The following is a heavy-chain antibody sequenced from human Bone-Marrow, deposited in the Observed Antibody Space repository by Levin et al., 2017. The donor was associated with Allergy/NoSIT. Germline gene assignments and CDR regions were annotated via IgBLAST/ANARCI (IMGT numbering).Heavy chain of an antibody. J-gene: IGHJ6*02. CDR2: AYYSGNTGST. Sequence: TGGSLRLSCTVSGGSISSYHWSWIRRPPGKGLEWIGFAYYSGNTGSTNYNPSLKSRVTISVDTSKNQFSLKLSSVTAADTAVYYCARDRVLKSSSSREQYYYYGMDVWGQGTTVTVSS. D-gene: IGHD6-6*01. CDR1: GGSISSYH. CDR3: ARDRVLKSSSSREQYYYYGMDV. V-gene: IGHV4-59*13.